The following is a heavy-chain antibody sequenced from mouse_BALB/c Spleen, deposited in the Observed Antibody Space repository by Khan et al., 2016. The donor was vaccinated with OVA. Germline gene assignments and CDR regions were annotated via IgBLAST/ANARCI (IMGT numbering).Heavy chain of an antibody. J-gene: IGHJ3*01. Sequence: VQLQQSGPELVKPGASVKMSCKASGYNFTSYVMHWVKQKPGQGLEWIGYISPNSDGSKYNQKFRGKATLTSDKSSSTAYMELSSLTSEDSAVFYLLRDHYYYGRGYRGFTYWGQGTLVTVSA. CDR3: LRDHYYYGRGYRGFTY. CDR2: ISPNSDGS. CDR1: GYNFTSYV. D-gene: IGHD1-1*01. V-gene: IGHV1S136*01.